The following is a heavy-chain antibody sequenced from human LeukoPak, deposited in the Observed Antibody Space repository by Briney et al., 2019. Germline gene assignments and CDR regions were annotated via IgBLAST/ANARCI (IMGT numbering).Heavy chain of an antibody. CDR3: AKDILTGYYAPFDY. Sequence: GGSLRLSCAASGFTFSTYAMSWVRQAPGKGLEWVSAINSGGSTYYADSLKGRFTISRDNSKNTLYLQMNSLRADDTAVYYCAKDILTGYYAPFDYWGQGTLVTVSS. CDR2: INSGGST. D-gene: IGHD3-9*01. CDR1: GFTFSTYA. V-gene: IGHV3-23*01. J-gene: IGHJ4*02.